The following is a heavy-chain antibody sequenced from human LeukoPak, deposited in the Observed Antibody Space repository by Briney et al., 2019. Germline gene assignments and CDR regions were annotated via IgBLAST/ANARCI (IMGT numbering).Heavy chain of an antibody. CDR3: ARGGRDYIWGSYPRPRRMYYFDY. CDR1: GGSISSYY. V-gene: IGHV4-4*07. J-gene: IGHJ4*02. Sequence: SETLSLTCIVSGGSISSYYWSWIRQPARKGLEWIGRSYTSGSINYNPSLKSRVTMSVDTSKNQFSLKLSSVTAADTAVYYCARGGRDYIWGSYPRPRRMYYFDYWGQGTLVTVSS. CDR2: SYTSGSI. D-gene: IGHD3-16*02.